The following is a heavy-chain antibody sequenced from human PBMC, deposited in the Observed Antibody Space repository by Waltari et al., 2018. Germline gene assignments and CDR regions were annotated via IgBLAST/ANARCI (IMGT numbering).Heavy chain of an antibody. J-gene: IGHJ4*02. CDR3: ARVYGSGSYLFDY. CDR2: IYYSGST. Sequence: QLQLQESGPGLVKPSETLSLTCTVSGGSISSSSYYWGWIRQPPGKGLEWIGSIYYSGSTYYNPSLKSRVTISVDTSKNQFSLKLSSVTAADTAVYDCARVYGSGSYLFDYWGQGTLVTVSS. D-gene: IGHD3-10*01. V-gene: IGHV4-39*07. CDR1: GGSISSSSYY.